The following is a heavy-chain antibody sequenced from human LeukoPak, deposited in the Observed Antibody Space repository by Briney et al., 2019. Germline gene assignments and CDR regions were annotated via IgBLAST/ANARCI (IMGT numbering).Heavy chain of an antibody. CDR3: ARQDTSVERYFDY. CDR2: IYPGDSDT. Sequence: RGESLKISCKGSGYSFTSYWIGWVRQMPGKGREWMGIIYPGDSDTRYSPSFQGQVTISADKSISTAYLQWNSLKASDTAMYYCARQDTSVERYFDYWGQGTLVTVSS. D-gene: IGHD1-1*01. V-gene: IGHV5-51*01. J-gene: IGHJ4*02. CDR1: GYSFTSYW.